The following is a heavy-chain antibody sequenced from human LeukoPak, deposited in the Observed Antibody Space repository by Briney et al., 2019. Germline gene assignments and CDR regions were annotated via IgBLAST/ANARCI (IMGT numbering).Heavy chain of an antibody. D-gene: IGHD2-21*02. J-gene: IGHJ6*04. V-gene: IGHV1-2*06. CDR2: INPNSGGA. CDR3: ARDFCGGDCYSRSTYMDV. Sequence: GASVKVSCKASGYTFTGYYMQWVRQAPGQGLEWMGRINPNSGGANYAQKFQGRVTMTRATSISTAYMELSRLRSDDTAVYYCARDFCGGDCYSRSTYMDVWGKGTTVTVSS. CDR1: GYTFTGYY.